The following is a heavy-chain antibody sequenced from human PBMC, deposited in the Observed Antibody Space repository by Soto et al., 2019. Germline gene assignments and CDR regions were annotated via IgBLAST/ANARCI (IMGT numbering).Heavy chain of an antibody. CDR3: ARQGSWPYYYDGLDV. D-gene: IGHD1-26*01. CDR1: GYTFTTSG. Sequence: QVQLVQSGPEVRKPGASVKVSCEASGYTFTTSGISWVRQVPGQGLEWMGWISTYNGDTNSAQNFQGRVLMTADTSTGTAYMELMSLKSDDTAVYYCARQGSWPYYYDGLDVWGHGTTVTVSS. J-gene: IGHJ6*02. V-gene: IGHV1-18*01. CDR2: ISTYNGDT.